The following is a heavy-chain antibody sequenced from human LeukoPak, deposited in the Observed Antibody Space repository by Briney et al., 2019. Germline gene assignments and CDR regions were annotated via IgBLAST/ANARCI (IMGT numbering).Heavy chain of an antibody. CDR2: IYYSGST. J-gene: IGHJ5*02. CDR1: GGSISSGDYY. CDR3: ARVSVGSNNWFDP. D-gene: IGHD2-15*01. Sequence: SETLSLTCTVSGGSISSGDYYWSWIRQRPGEGLEWIGYIYYSGSTYYNPSLKSRVTISVDTSKNQFSLKLSSVTAADTAVYYCARVSVGSNNWFDPWGQGTLVTVSS. V-gene: IGHV4-30-4*01.